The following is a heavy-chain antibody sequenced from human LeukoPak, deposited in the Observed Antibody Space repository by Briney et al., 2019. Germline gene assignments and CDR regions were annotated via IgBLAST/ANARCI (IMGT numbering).Heavy chain of an antibody. V-gene: IGHV4-39*02. J-gene: IGHJ4*02. Sequence: PSETLSLTCAVSGGSINSANYSWGWIRQPPGKGLEWIGIIYYSGSTYYNPSLKSRVTISVDTSTNQFSLRLSSVTAADTAVYYCARDDTYYYDSSGYLGDYWGQGTLVTVSS. CDR1: GGSINSANYS. CDR3: ARDDTYYYDSSGYLGDY. CDR2: IYYSGST. D-gene: IGHD3-22*01.